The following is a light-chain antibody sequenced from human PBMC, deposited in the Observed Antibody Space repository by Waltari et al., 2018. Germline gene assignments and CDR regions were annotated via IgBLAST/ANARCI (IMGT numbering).Light chain of an antibody. J-gene: IGKJ1*01. CDR1: QSVSTY. Sequence: EIVLTQSPGTLSLSPGERATLSCRASQSVSTYLAWYQQKPGQAPRLLIYGASSRATDIPDRFSGSGSGTDFTLTISRLEPEDFAVYYCQHYGSSPRTFGQGTKVEIK. V-gene: IGKV3-20*01. CDR2: GAS. CDR3: QHYGSSPRT.